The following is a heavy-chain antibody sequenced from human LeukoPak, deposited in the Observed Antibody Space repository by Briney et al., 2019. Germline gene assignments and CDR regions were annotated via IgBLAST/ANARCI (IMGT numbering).Heavy chain of an antibody. V-gene: IGHV3-53*01. Sequence: GGSLRLSCAVSGFTISSNYMSWVRQAPGKGLEWVSVIYSGGSTYYADSVKGRFTISRDNSKNTLYLQMNSLRAEDTAVYYCARAAGRMVATAHFDNWGQGTLVTVSS. CDR1: GFTISSNY. CDR3: ARAAGRMVATAHFDN. D-gene: IGHD5-12*01. J-gene: IGHJ4*02. CDR2: IYSGGST.